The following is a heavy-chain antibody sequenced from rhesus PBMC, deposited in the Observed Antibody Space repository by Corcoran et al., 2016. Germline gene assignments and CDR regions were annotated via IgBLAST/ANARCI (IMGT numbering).Heavy chain of an antibody. D-gene: IGHD4-17*01. J-gene: IGHJ4*01. V-gene: IGHV3-28*02. Sequence: EVHLVESGGGLAKPGGSLRLSCAASGITLINYWFHWVRQTPGEGLEWFSGIDNTCGNTYYAASMKGSLTISRENAKNPLYLQMDRLKAGGTGVYFWGDIYGLWGQGVLVPVSS. CDR1: GITLINYW. CDR2: IDNTCGNT. CDR3: GDIYGL.